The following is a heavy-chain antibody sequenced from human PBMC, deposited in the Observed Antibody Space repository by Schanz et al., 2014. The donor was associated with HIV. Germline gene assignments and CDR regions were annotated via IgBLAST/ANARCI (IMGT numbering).Heavy chain of an antibody. CDR2: ITGSGSST. V-gene: IGHV3-23*01. Sequence: EVQLLESGGGLLQPGGSLRLSCAASGFSFSSYAMSWVRQAPGKGLEWVSSITGSGSSTYYADSVKGRFTISRDNSKNTLFLQLNSLRAEDTAVYYCARGAGDTDWGRIWGQGTLVTVSS. CDR3: ARGAGDTDWGRI. D-gene: IGHD5-18*01. J-gene: IGHJ3*02. CDR1: GFSFSSYA.